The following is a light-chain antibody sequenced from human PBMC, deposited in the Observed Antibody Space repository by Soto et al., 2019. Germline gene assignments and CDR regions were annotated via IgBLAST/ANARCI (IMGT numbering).Light chain of an antibody. Sequence: QSALTQPAPVSGSPGQSITVSCTGTSSDVGGYKFVSWYQQRPGKAPKLLIYDVSNRPSGVSNRFSGSKSGNTASLTISGLQPEDEAHYYCSSYTRSSTVVFGGGTQLTVL. CDR1: SSDVGGYKF. CDR3: SSYTRSSTVV. J-gene: IGLJ2*01. V-gene: IGLV2-14*01. CDR2: DVS.